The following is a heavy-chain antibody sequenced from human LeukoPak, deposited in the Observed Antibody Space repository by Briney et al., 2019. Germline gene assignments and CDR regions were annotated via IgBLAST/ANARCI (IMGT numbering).Heavy chain of an antibody. CDR2: IFYSGST. CDR1: GGSISSSSYY. D-gene: IGHD6-13*01. J-gene: IGHJ5*02. Sequence: SETLSLTCTVSGGSISSSSYYWGWIRQPPGKGLEWIGSIFYSGSTYYNPSLKSRVTISVDTSKNQFSLKLSSVTAADTAVYYCARDAAGKGHNWFDPWGQGTLVTVSS. V-gene: IGHV4-39*07. CDR3: ARDAAGKGHNWFDP.